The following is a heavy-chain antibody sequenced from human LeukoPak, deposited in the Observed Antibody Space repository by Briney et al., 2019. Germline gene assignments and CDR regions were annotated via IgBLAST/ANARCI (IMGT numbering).Heavy chain of an antibody. J-gene: IGHJ4*02. Sequence: PSETLSLTCTVSGGSISSYYWTWIRQPPGKGLEWIGYIYSTGSTNYNPSLKSRVTISVDTSKNRFSLNLSSVTAADTAVYYCARASSYTGHLGWWGQGTLVTVSS. CDR2: IYSTGST. D-gene: IGHD2-2*01. CDR1: GGSISSYY. V-gene: IGHV4-59*08. CDR3: ARASSYTGHLGW.